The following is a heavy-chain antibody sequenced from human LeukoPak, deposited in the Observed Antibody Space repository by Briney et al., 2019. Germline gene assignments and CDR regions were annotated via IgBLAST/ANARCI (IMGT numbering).Heavy chain of an antibody. CDR3: ARVRSWGVAAFDI. Sequence: GGSLRLSCAASGFTFSSYWMSWVRQAPGEGLEWVANIKQDGSEKYYVDSVKGRFTISRDNAKNSLYLQMNSLRAEDTAVYYCARVRSWGVAAFDIWGQGTMVTVSS. D-gene: IGHD3-16*01. CDR2: IKQDGSEK. J-gene: IGHJ3*02. CDR1: GFTFSSYW. V-gene: IGHV3-7*03.